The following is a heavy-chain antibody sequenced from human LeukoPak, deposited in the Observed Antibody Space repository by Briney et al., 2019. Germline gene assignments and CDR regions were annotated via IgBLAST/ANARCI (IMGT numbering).Heavy chain of an antibody. Sequence: PSETLSLTCTVSGGSISSYYWSWIRQPPGKGLEWIGYIYYSGSTNYNPSLKSRVTISVDTSKNQFSLKLSSVTAADAAVYYCATGEDRGDYYYYMGVWGKGTTVTVSS. CDR2: IYYSGST. D-gene: IGHD1-26*01. V-gene: IGHV4-59*01. CDR1: GGSISSYY. CDR3: ATGEDRGDYYYYMGV. J-gene: IGHJ6*03.